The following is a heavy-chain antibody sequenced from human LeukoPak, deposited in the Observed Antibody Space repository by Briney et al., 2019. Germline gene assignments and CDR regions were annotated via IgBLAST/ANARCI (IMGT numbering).Heavy chain of an antibody. J-gene: IGHJ3*02. V-gene: IGHV3-30*04. CDR1: GFTFSSYA. CDR3: ARDSFPGEAGDAFDI. D-gene: IGHD2/OR15-2a*01. Sequence: PGGSLRLSCAASGFTFSSYAMHWVRQAPGKGLEWVAVISYDGSNKYYADSVKGRFTISRDNSKNTLYLQMNSLRAEDTAVYYCARDSFPGEAGDAFDIWGQGTMVTVPS. CDR2: ISYDGSNK.